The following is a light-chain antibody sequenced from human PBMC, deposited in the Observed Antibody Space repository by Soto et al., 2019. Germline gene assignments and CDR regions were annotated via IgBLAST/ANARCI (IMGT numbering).Light chain of an antibody. V-gene: IGKV1-6*01. CDR1: QDIRRA. CDR2: AAS. CDR3: LLDFAYFWA. Sequence: AIQLTQSPSSLSASVGDRVTITCRASQDIRRALGWYQQKPGKVPKLLIYAASTLKSGVPSRFRGSGSGAEFTLTISSLQPEDFATYYCLLDFAYFWAFGQGTKVDIK. J-gene: IGKJ1*01.